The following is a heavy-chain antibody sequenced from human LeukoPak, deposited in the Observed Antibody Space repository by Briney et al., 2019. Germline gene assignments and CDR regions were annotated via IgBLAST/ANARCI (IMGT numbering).Heavy chain of an antibody. V-gene: IGHV3-7*04. D-gene: IGHD1-26*01. CDR2: IRKDGSEK. CDR3: ARHWEGVESDAFDI. Sequence: GGSPRLSCAASGFTFEIYWMSWVRQAPGKGLEWVANIRKDGSEKNYVDSVKGRFTISRDNARNSLYLQMNSLRADDTALYYCARHWEGVESDAFDIWGQGTMVTVSS. J-gene: IGHJ3*02. CDR1: GFTFEIYW.